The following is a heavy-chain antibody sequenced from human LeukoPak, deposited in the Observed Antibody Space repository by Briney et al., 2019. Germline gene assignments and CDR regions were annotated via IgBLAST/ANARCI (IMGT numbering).Heavy chain of an antibody. CDR1: GYTFTSFS. V-gene: IGHV1-18*01. CDR2: ISVYNGNT. J-gene: IGHJ4*02. D-gene: IGHD1-26*01. Sequence: ASVKVSCKASGYTFTSFSITWVRRAPGQGLEWMGWISVYNGNTNYAQKLQGRVTMTTGTSTSTAYMELRSLRSDDTPVYYCARMGGELLGPWFDYWGQGTLVTVSS. CDR3: ARMGGELLGPWFDY.